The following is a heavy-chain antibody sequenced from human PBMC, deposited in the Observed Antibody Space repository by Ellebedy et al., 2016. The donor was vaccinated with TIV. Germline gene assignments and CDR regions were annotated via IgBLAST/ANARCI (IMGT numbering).Heavy chain of an antibody. CDR2: ISAYNGNT. CDR1: GYTFTSYG. Sequence: ASVKVSCXASGYTFTSYGISWVRQAPGQGLEWMGWISAYNGNTNYAQKLQGRVTMTTDTSTSTAYMELRSLRSDDTAVYYCARVLGPAAIVFMDVWGKGTTVTVSS. J-gene: IGHJ6*03. CDR3: ARVLGPAAIVFMDV. D-gene: IGHD2-2*01. V-gene: IGHV1-18*01.